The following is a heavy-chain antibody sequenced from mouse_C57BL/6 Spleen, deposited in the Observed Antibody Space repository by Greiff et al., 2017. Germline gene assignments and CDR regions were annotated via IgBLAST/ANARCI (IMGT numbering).Heavy chain of an antibody. CDR3: AREGSAKDWYFDV. Sequence: EVKVVASWGGLVKPGGSLKLSCAASGFTFSSYALSWVRQTPEKRLEWVATISDGGSYTYYPDNVKGRFTISRDNAKNNLYLQMSHLKSEDTAMYYCAREGSAKDWYFDVWGTGTTVTVSS. CDR1: GFTFSSYA. V-gene: IGHV5-4*01. J-gene: IGHJ1*03. CDR2: ISDGGSYT.